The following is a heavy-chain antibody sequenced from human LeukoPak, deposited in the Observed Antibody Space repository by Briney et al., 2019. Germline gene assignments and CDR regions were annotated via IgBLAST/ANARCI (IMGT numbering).Heavy chain of an antibody. V-gene: IGHV1-46*01. D-gene: IGHD3-10*01. CDR1: GYTFASYY. J-gene: IGHJ6*03. CDR3: ATGAQYGLRGVAYFYYMHV. Sequence: GASVKVSCKASGYTFASYYMHWVRQAPGQGLEWMGAINPSGGRTSYAQKFQGRVTMTRDTSTSTVYMELSSLRSEDAAVYYCATGAQYGLRGVAYFYYMHVWGTGTTVTVSS. CDR2: INPSGGRT.